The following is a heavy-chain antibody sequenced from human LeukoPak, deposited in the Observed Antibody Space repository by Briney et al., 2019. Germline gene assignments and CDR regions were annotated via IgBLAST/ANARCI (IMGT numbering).Heavy chain of an antibody. CDR1: GYSFTDNY. Sequence: ASVKVSCKASGYSFTDNYIHWVRQAPGQGLEWMGWISPKSGDTNYAQKFQGRVTMTRDTSISTAYMEVSSLRSEDTAVYYCARDRCSSTSCPGRTYGMDVWGQGTTVTVSS. D-gene: IGHD2-2*01. V-gene: IGHV1-2*02. CDR2: ISPKSGDT. CDR3: ARDRCSSTSCPGRTYGMDV. J-gene: IGHJ6*02.